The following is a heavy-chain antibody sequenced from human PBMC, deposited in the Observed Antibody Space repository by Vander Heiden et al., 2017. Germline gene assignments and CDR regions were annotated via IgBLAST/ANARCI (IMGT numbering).Heavy chain of an antibody. Sequence: QVQLVESGGGVVQPGRSLRLSSAASGFTFSSYGMHWVRHAPGKGLEWVAVISYDGSNKYYADSVKGRFTISRDNSKNTLYLQMNSLRAEDTAVYYCAKDRHDYYYYYGMDVWGQGTTVTVSS. CDR2: ISYDGSNK. V-gene: IGHV3-30*18. CDR1: GFTFSSYG. CDR3: AKDRHDYYYYYGMDV. J-gene: IGHJ6*02.